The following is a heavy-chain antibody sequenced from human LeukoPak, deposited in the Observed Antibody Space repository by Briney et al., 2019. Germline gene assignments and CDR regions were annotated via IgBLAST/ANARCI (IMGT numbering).Heavy chain of an antibody. CDR1: GFTVDTRY. V-gene: IGHV3-53*01. CDR2: LYTAGDK. CDR3: ATGQIFTSGGFDY. D-gene: IGHD6-19*01. Sequence: GGSLRLSCAVSGFTVDTRYMSWVRRAPGKGLEWVSVLYTAGDKYYADSVKGRFTISRDYSTNTADLQMNSLRAEDTALYYCATGQIFTSGGFDYWGRGTLVIVSS. J-gene: IGHJ4*02.